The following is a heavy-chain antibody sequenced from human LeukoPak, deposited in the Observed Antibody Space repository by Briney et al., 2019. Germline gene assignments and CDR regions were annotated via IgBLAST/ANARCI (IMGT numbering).Heavy chain of an antibody. V-gene: IGHV1-69*13. J-gene: IGHJ4*02. CDR2: IIPIFGTA. D-gene: IGHD4-17*01. CDR3: ASQWTVTTSRFDY. Sequence: SVKVSCKASGGTFSSYAISWVRQAPGQGLEWMGGIIPIFGTANYAQKFQGRVTITADESTSAAYMELSSLRSEDTAVYYCASQWTVTTSRFDYWGQGTLVTVSS. CDR1: GGTFSSYA.